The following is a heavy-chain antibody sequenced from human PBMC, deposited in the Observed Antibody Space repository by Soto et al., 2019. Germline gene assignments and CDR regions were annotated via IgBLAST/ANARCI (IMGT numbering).Heavy chain of an antibody. D-gene: IGHD1-20*01. V-gene: IGHV1-3*01. CDR3: ARGITLPTPLDY. CDR2: INAGNGNT. Sequence: ASVKVSCKASGYTFTSYAIHWVRQAPGQRLEWMGWINAGNGNTKYSQKFQGRVTITRDTSASTAYMELSSLRSEDTAVYYCARGITLPTPLDYWGQETLVTVSS. CDR1: GYTFTSYA. J-gene: IGHJ4*02.